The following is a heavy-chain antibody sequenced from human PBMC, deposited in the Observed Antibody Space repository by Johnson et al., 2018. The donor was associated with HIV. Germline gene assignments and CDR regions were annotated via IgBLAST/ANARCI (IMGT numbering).Heavy chain of an antibody. CDR1: KFRFRSYG. D-gene: IGHD3-22*01. J-gene: IGHJ3*02. V-gene: IGHV3-30*18. Sequence: QVQLVESGGGVVQPGRSLRLSCAASKFRFRSYGMHWVRQAPGTGLEWVAVISYDGSNKYYGDSVKGRFTIPRDNSKNTLYLQMNSLRAEDTALYYCAKGLSYDSNPYYYVPFDIWGQGTMVTVSS. CDR3: AKGLSYDSNPYYYVPFDI. CDR2: ISYDGSNK.